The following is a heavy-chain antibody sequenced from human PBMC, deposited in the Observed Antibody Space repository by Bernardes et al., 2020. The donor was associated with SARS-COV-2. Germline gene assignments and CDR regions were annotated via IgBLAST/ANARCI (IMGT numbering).Heavy chain of an antibody. J-gene: IGHJ3*02. CDR3: AREGLGITMFIRAFDI. V-gene: IGHV1-3*01. CDR2: ITAGNGNT. Sequence: PGQSLEWMVWITAGNGNTKYSQKFQCRVTITRDTSSSTAYMELSSLRSEDTAVYYGAREGLGITMFIRAFDIWGQGIMVTVSS. D-gene: IGHD3-10*02.